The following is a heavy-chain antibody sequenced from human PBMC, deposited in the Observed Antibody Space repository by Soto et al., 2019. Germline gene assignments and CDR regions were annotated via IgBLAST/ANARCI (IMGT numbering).Heavy chain of an antibody. CDR1: GFTFSNSA. V-gene: IGHV3-23*01. CDR3: AKASRLGYCSGGNCHAGYDY. Sequence: EAQLLESGGGLVQPGGSLRLSCAASGFTFSNSAMSWVRQAPEKGLEWVSTIINSGGATYYADSVEGRFSISRDYSRNTLYLQMTSLRAEDTAVYYCAKASRLGYCSGGNCHAGYDYWGQGTLVTVSS. J-gene: IGHJ4*02. D-gene: IGHD2-15*01. CDR2: IINSGGAT.